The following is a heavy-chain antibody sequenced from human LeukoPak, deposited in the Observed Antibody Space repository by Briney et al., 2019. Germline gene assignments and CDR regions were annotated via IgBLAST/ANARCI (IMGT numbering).Heavy chain of an antibody. D-gene: IGHD1-26*01. V-gene: IGHV3-53*01. CDR2: IYSGGST. Sequence: GGSLRLSCAASGFTVSSNYMSWVRQAPGKGLEWVSVIYSGGSTYYADSVKGRFTISRDNSKNTLYLQMNSLRAEDTAVYYCSRDISGSYYDYWGQGTLVTVSS. CDR1: GFTVSSNY. J-gene: IGHJ4*02. CDR3: SRDISGSYYDY.